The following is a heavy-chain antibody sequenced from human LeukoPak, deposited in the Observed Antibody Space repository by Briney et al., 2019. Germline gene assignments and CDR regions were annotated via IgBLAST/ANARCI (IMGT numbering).Heavy chain of an antibody. CDR1: GYTFTSYY. D-gene: IGHD6-6*01. J-gene: IGHJ4*02. CDR3: ARGGYSSSLPSLRYFDY. V-gene: IGHV1-46*01. CDR2: IKPSGGST. Sequence: ASVKVSCKASGYTFTSYYMHWVRQAPGQGLEWMGIIKPSGGSTSYAQKFQGRVTMTRDTSTSTVYMELSSLRSEDTAVYYCARGGYSSSLPSLRYFDYWGQGTLVTVSS.